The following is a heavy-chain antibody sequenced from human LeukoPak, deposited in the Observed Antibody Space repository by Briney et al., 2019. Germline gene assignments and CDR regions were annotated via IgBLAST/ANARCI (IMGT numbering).Heavy chain of an antibody. D-gene: IGHD4-23*01. J-gene: IGHJ4*02. CDR3: ARDGGYSYFDY. V-gene: IGHV4-31*03. CDR1: GGSISSGGYY. Sequence: PSETLSLTCTVSGGSISSGGYYWSWVRQHPGRGLGWIGYIYYSGSTYYNPSLKSRVTISVDTSKNQFSLKLSSVTAADTAVYYCARDGGYSYFDYWGQGTLVTVSS. CDR2: IYYSGST.